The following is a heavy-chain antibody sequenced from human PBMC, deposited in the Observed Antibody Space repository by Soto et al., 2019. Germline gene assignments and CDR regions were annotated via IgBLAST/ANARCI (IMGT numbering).Heavy chain of an antibody. V-gene: IGHV3-30*03. CDR3: VSDRGYGHASAPYS. D-gene: IGHD5-18*01. Sequence: QAQLVESGGGVVQPGRSLRLSCAASGFAFSSYGMHGVRQDPGTGLEWVAVISYDGSLQHYADSVKGRFTISRDNSKNMVLLQMSSLIAEDTAVYYCVSDRGYGHASAPYSWGQGTLVSVSS. J-gene: IGHJ4*02. CDR2: ISYDGSLQ. CDR1: GFAFSSYG.